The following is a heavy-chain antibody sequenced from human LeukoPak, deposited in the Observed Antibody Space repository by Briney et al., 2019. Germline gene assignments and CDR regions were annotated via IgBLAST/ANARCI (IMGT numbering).Heavy chain of an antibody. CDR2: IWYDGSNK. CDR3: ARDGDPTTVTPDY. CDR1: GFTFSSYG. V-gene: IGHV3-33*01. J-gene: IGHJ4*02. D-gene: IGHD4-17*01. Sequence: GRSLRLSCAASGFTFSSYGMHWVRQAPGKGLEWVAVIWYDGSNKYYADSVKGRFTISRGNSKNTLYLQMNSLRAEDTAVYYCARDGDPTTVTPDYWGQGTLVTVSS.